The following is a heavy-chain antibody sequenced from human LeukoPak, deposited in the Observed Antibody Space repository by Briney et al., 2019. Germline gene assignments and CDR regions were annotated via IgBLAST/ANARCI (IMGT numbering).Heavy chain of an antibody. CDR1: GFTFSSYS. CDR3: ARGGSAGDY. V-gene: IGHV3-21*01. D-gene: IGHD2-15*01. J-gene: IGHJ4*02. CDR2: ISSSSNYI. Sequence: GGSLRLSCAASGFTFSSYSRNWVRQAPGKGLEWVSSISSSSNYIYYADSVSGRFTISRDDAKNSLYLQMHSLRAEDTAVYSCARGGSAGDYWGQGTLVTVSS.